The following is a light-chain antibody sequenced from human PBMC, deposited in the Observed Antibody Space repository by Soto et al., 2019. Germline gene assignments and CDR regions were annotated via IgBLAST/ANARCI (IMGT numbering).Light chain of an antibody. CDR1: SSNIGAGYD. V-gene: IGLV1-40*01. CDR3: QSFDSRMSVYYV. CDR2: DNS. J-gene: IGLJ1*01. Sequence: QSVLTQPPSVSGAPGQRVTISCTGSSSNIGAGYDVHWYQQLPGTAPKLLIYDNSNRPSGVPDRFSGSKSGTSASLAITGLQAEDEADYYCQSFDSRMSVYYVFGTGTKLTVL.